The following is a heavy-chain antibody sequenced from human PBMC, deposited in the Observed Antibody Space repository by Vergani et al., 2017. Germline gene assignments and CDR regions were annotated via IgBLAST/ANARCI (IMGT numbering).Heavy chain of an antibody. D-gene: IGHD2-15*01. CDR2: ISSSSSYI. J-gene: IGHJ4*02. CDR1: GFTFSSYS. Sequence: EVQLVESGGGLVKPGGSLRLSCAASGFTFSSYSMNWVRQAPGKGLEWVSSISSSSSYIYYADSVKGRFTIARDNAKNSLYLQMNSLRAEDTAVYYCARSHCSGGSCYPAASFDYWGQGTLVTVSS. V-gene: IGHV3-21*01. CDR3: ARSHCSGGSCYPAASFDY.